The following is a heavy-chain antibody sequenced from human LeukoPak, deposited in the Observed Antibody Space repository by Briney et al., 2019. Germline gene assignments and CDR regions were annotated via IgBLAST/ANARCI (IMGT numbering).Heavy chain of an antibody. CDR2: TYPRDDTT. Sequence: ASVKVSCKASGYTFTGYYMHWVRQAPGQGLEWMGVTYPRDDTTSSAQKFRGRVTLARDVSTTTVYMELSSLRSEDTAVYYCARELDSSGYFDYWGQGSLVTVSS. J-gene: IGHJ4*02. D-gene: IGHD3-22*01. V-gene: IGHV1-46*01. CDR1: GYTFTGYY. CDR3: ARELDSSGYFDY.